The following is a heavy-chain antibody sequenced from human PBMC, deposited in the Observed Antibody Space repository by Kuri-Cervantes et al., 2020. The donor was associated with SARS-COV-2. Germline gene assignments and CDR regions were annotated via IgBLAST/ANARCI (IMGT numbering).Heavy chain of an antibody. CDR2: INPNSGGT. V-gene: IGHV1-2*06. Sequence: ASVKVSCKASGYTFTGHYMHWVRQAPGQGLEWMGRINPNSGGTNYAQKFQGRVTITRDTSISTAYMELRSLRSDDTAVYYCALSRGLVGNYFDYWGQGTLVTVSS. CDR3: ALSRGLVGNYFDY. CDR1: GYTFTGHY. J-gene: IGHJ4*02. D-gene: IGHD6-19*01.